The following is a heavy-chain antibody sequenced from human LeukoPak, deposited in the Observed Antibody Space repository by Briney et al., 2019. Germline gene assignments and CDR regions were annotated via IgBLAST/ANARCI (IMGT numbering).Heavy chain of an antibody. CDR2: MNPYSGGT. Sequence: ASVKVSCKASGYTFTGYYMHWVRQAPGQGLEWMGWMNPYSGGTNYAQKFQGRVTMTRDTSISTAYMELRRLSSDDSAIYYCARPYCNGGSCHDYFDYWGQGTLVSVSS. V-gene: IGHV1-2*02. D-gene: IGHD2-15*01. J-gene: IGHJ4*02. CDR1: GYTFTGYY. CDR3: ARPYCNGGSCHDYFDY.